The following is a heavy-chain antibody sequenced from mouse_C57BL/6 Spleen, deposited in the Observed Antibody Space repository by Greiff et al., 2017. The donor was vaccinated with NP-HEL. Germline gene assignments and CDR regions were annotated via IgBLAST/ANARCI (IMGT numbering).Heavy chain of an antibody. CDR2: INYDGSST. Sequence: EVMLVESEGGLVQPGSSMKLSCTASGFTFSDYYMAWVRQVPEKGLEWVANINYDGSSTYYLDSLKSRFIISRDNAKNILYLQMSSLKSEDTATYYCARDCDYDGLRYFDVWGTGTTGTVSS. CDR3: ARDCDYDGLRYFDV. J-gene: IGHJ1*03. D-gene: IGHD2-4*01. CDR1: GFTFSDYY. V-gene: IGHV5-16*01.